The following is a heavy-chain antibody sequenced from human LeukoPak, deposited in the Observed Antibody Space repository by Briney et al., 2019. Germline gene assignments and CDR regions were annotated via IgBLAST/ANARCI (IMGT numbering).Heavy chain of an antibody. Sequence: PGGSLRLSCAASGFTFDDYGMSWVRQAPGKGLEWVSGINWNGGSTGYADSVRGRFTISRDNAKNSLYLQMNSLRAEDTAVYYCAKVLVRGMIDAFDIWGQGTMVTVPS. CDR1: GFTFDDYG. V-gene: IGHV3-20*04. CDR2: INWNGGST. CDR3: AKVLVRGMIDAFDI. D-gene: IGHD2-8*01. J-gene: IGHJ3*02.